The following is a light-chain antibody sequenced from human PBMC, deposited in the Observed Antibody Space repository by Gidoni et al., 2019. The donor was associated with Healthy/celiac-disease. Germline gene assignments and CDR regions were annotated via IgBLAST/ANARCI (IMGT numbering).Light chain of an antibody. Sequence: IVLTQSPATLSLSPGERATLSCRASQSVSSFLAWYQQNPGQAPRLLIYDASNRATGIPARFSGSGSGANFTLTISSLVPEDFAVYYCQQRSNWPPLTFGQGTKVEIK. CDR1: QSVSSF. V-gene: IGKV3-11*01. CDR2: DAS. J-gene: IGKJ1*01. CDR3: QQRSNWPPLT.